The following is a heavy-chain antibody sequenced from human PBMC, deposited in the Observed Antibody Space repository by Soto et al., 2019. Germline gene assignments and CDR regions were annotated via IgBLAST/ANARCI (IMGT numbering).Heavy chain of an antibody. Sequence: GGSQRLSCAASGFTFSGSAMHWVRQASGKGLEWVGRIRSKANSYATAYAASVKGRFTISRDDSKNTAYLQMNSLKTEDTAVYYCTRLAYSSSSGYYYYGMDVWGQGTTVTVSS. J-gene: IGHJ6*02. CDR3: TRLAYSSSSGYYYYGMDV. CDR2: IRSKANSYAT. D-gene: IGHD6-6*01. CDR1: GFTFSGSA. V-gene: IGHV3-73*01.